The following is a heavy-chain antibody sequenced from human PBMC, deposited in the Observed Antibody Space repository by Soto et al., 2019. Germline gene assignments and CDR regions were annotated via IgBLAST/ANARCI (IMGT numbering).Heavy chain of an antibody. V-gene: IGHV3-23*01. J-gene: IGHJ3*02. D-gene: IGHD6-25*01. Sequence: PGESLKISCAASGFTFSSYAMSWVRQAPGKGLEWVSAISGSGGSTYYADSVKGRFTISRDNSKNTLYLQMNSLRAEDTAVYYCAKDLSPKRSSNNDAFDIWGQGTMVTVSS. CDR3: AKDLSPKRSSNNDAFDI. CDR2: ISGSGGST. CDR1: GFTFSSYA.